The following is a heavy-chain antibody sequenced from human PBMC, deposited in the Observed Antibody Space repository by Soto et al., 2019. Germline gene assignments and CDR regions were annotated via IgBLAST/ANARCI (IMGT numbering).Heavy chain of an antibody. CDR3: GAVSSSSGGYYYYGMDV. Sequence: ASVKVSCKASRYTFTNFYIHCLLQSPLQWLEWMGIINPSGGSTTYPQKFQGRVTMTRDTSTSTVHMELITLRSEDTAVYYCGAVSSSSGGYYYYGMDVWGQGTTVTVSS. D-gene: IGHD6-6*01. J-gene: IGHJ6*02. CDR1: RYTFTNFY. V-gene: IGHV1-46*01. CDR2: INPSGGST.